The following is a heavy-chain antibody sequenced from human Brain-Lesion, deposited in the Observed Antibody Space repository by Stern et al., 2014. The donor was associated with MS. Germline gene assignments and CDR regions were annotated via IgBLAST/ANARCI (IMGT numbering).Heavy chain of an antibody. D-gene: IGHD3-22*01. CDR2: INPKSGGT. V-gene: IGHV1-2*04. CDR1: GYTFTGYY. CDR3: ATYYYDSTGYNDF. J-gene: IGHJ4*02. Sequence: QMQLVQYGAEVKKPGASVKVSCKASGYTFTGYYMHWVRQAPGQGLERMGWINPKSGGTNYAQKFQGWVTMTRDTSINTAYMELSRLRSDDTAVYYCATYYYDSTGYNDFWGQGTLVTVSS.